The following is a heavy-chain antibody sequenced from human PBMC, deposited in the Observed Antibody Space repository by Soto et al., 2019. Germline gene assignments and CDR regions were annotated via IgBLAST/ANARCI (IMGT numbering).Heavy chain of an antibody. J-gene: IGHJ4*02. Sequence: GGSLRLSCAASGFTFSNAWMTWVRQAPGKGLEWVSAISYGGGTTYYADSVKGRFTISRDNSKNTLYLQMNSLRAEDTAVYYCAKNPGYYYDSTGYHFDYWGQGTLVTVSS. CDR2: ISYGGGTT. V-gene: IGHV3-23*01. CDR3: AKNPGYYYDSTGYHFDY. D-gene: IGHD3-22*01. CDR1: GFTFSNAW.